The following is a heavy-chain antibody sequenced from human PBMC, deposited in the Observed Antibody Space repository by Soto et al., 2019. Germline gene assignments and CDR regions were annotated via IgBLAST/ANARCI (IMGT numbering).Heavy chain of an antibody. CDR3: ARSDDYVAFDY. V-gene: IGHV4-30-4*01. D-gene: IGHD4-17*01. CDR2: IYYSGYT. CDR1: GGSISSGDYK. J-gene: IGHJ4*02. Sequence: QVQLQESGPGLVKPSQTLSLTCTVSGGSISSGDYKWSWIRQPPGKGLEWIGYIYYSGYTYNNPYLKSRVATSVDTSKNQFSLKLSSVTAADTAVYYCARSDDYVAFDYWGQGTLVTVSS.